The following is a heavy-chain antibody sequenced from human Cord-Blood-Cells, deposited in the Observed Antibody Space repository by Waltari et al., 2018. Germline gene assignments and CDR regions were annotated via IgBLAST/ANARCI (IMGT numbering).Heavy chain of an antibody. CDR3: AKGGATRAFDI. CDR2: IRDDGSNK. V-gene: IGHV3-30*02. Sequence: QVQLVESGGGVVQPGGSLRLSCAASGFTFSSYGMHWVRQAPGKGLEWVAFIRDDGSNKYYADSVKGRFTISRDNSKNTLYLQMNSLRAEDTAVYYCAKGGATRAFDIWGQGTMVTVSS. J-gene: IGHJ3*02. CDR1: GFTFSSYG. D-gene: IGHD1-26*01.